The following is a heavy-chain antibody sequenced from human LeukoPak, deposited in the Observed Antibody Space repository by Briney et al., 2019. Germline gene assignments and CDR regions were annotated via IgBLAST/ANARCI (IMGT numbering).Heavy chain of an antibody. CDR1: GYTFTSYG. CDR2: IIPIFGTA. CDR3: ARDPEQWPVTYYYGMDV. V-gene: IGHV1-69*13. J-gene: IGHJ6*02. D-gene: IGHD6-19*01. Sequence: GASVKVSCKASGYTFTSYGISWVRQAPGQGLEWMGGIIPIFGTANYAQKFQGRVTITADESTSTAYMELSSLRSEDTAVYYCARDPEQWPVTYYYGMDVWGQGTTVTVSS.